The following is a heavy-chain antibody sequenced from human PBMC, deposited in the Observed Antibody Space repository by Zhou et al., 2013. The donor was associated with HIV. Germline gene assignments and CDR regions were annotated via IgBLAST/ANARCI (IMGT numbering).Heavy chain of an antibody. J-gene: IGHJ6*03. CDR1: GGTFSSYA. Sequence: QVQLVQSGAEVKKPGSSVKVSCKASGGTFSSYAISWVRQAPGQGLEWMGGIIPIFGTANYAQKFQGRVTITTDESTSTAYMELSSLRSEDTAVYYCARGTAVAGPYYYYYMDVWGKGTTVTVSS. V-gene: IGHV1-69*05. CDR3: ARGTAVAGPYYYYYMDV. D-gene: IGHD6-19*01. CDR2: IIPIFGTA.